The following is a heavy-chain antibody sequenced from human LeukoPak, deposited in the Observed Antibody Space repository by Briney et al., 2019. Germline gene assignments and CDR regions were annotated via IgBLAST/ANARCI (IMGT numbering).Heavy chain of an antibody. Sequence: PSETLSLTCTVSGGSISSSSYYWGWIRQPPGKGLEWIGSIYYSGSTYYNPSLKSRVTISVDTSKNQFSLKLSSVTAADTAVYYCARDGGYSSGWSYFDLWGRGTLVTVSS. J-gene: IGHJ2*01. CDR3: ARDGGYSSGWSYFDL. D-gene: IGHD6-19*01. CDR1: GGSISSSSYY. V-gene: IGHV4-39*07. CDR2: IYYSGST.